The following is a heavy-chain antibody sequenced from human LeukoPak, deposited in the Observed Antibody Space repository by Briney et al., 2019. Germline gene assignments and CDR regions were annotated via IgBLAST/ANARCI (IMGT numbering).Heavy chain of an antibody. V-gene: IGHV1-2*02. CDR2: INPDIGGT. CDR3: ARPPTSVGPPDC. CDR1: GYIFTDYY. Sequence: RASVKVSCKASGYIFTDYYIHWVRQAPGQGLEWMGWINPDIGGTDYAQKFQGRVTMTRDTSISTAYMELSSLRSDDTAVYYCARPPTSVGPPDCWGQGTLVIVSS. D-gene: IGHD4-23*01. J-gene: IGHJ4*02.